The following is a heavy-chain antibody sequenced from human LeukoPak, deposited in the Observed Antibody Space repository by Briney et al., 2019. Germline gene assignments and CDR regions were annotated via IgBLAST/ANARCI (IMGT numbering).Heavy chain of an antibody. J-gene: IGHJ3*02. CDR1: AFTFSSYS. D-gene: IGHD3-22*01. CDR2: ISSSSSYR. CDR3: ARETYYYDSSGYYDI. Sequence: GGSRRPSWPASAFTFSSYSMNWVRQAPGKGLEWVSSISSSSSYRYYADSVKGRFTISRDNAKNSLYLQMHRMRAEDTALYYCARETYYYDSSGYYDIWGQGTMVTVSS. V-gene: IGHV3-21*04.